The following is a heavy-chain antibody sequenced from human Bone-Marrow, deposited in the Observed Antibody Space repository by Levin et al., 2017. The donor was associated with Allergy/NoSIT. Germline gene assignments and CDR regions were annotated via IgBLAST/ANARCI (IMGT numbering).Heavy chain of an antibody. D-gene: IGHD6-19*01. CDR1: GFTFSIYA. CDR3: AKEASGSGWYETAYDV. CDR2: ISRSGDST. V-gene: IGHV3-23*01. J-gene: IGHJ3*01. Sequence: ASVKVSCAASGFTFSIYAMSWVRQAPGKGLEWVSAISRSGDSTYYADSVQGRFTISRDNSKNTLYLQMNSLRAEETAVYFCAKEASGSGWYETAYDVWGQGTMVTVSS.